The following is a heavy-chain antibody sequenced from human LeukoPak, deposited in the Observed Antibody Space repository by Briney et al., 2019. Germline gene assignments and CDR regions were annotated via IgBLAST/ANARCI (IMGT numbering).Heavy chain of an antibody. D-gene: IGHD2-2*01. CDR3: AKGCSSTSCSLEWFDP. CDR1: GFTFSSYG. Sequence: PGGSLRLSCAASGFTFSSYGMHWVRQAPGKGLEGGAVISYDGSNKYYADSVKGRFTISRDNSKNTLYLQMNSLRAEDTAVYYCAKGCSSTSCSLEWFDPWGQGTLVTVSS. V-gene: IGHV3-30*18. J-gene: IGHJ5*02. CDR2: ISYDGSNK.